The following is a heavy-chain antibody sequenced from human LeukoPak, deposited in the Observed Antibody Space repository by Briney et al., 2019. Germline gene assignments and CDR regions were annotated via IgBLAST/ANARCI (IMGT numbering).Heavy chain of an antibody. V-gene: IGHV3-64D*06. CDR2: ISSNGGST. J-gene: IGHJ4*02. CDR3: VKRLYDDYDDEGSYFDY. CDR1: GFTFSRNA. D-gene: IGHD4-17*01. Sequence: PGGSLRLSCSVSGFTFSRNAMHWVRQAPGKGLEYVSAISSNGGSTYFADSVKGRFTISRDNSKNTLYLQMSSLRAEDTAVYYCVKRLYDDYDDEGSYFDYWGQGTLVTVSS.